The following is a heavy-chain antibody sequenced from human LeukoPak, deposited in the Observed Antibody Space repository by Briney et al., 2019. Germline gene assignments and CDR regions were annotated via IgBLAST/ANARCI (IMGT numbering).Heavy chain of an antibody. D-gene: IGHD3-10*02. CDR1: GYNFAHDW. J-gene: IGHJ5*02. Sequence: GESLKISCTGSGYNFAHDWIGWVRQMPGKGLEWMGIIYPGDSDTRYSPSFQDQVTISADKSISTAYLQWSSLKASDTAMYYCARLFSTSFQHTNWFDPWGQGTLVTVSS. CDR2: IYPGDSDT. CDR3: ARLFSTSFQHTNWFDP. V-gene: IGHV5-51*01.